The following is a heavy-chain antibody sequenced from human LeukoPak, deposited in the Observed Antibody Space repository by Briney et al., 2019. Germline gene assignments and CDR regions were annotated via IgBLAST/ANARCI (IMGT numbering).Heavy chain of an antibody. V-gene: IGHV3-7*01. D-gene: IGHD6-19*01. CDR1: GFTFSSYW. Sequence: PGGSLRLSCAASGFTFSSYWMSWVRQAPGKGLEGVANIKQDGSEKYYVDSVKGRFNISRDKAKKSVYLQMNTLRAEDTTVYYCARVSGWSWGVFDYWGQGTLVTVSS. J-gene: IGHJ4*02. CDR3: ARVSGWSWGVFDY. CDR2: IKQDGSEK.